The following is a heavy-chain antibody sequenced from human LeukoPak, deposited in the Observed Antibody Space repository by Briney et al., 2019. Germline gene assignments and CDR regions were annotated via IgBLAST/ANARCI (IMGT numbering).Heavy chain of an antibody. CDR2: ISSKSSYI. V-gene: IGHV3-21*01. CDR1: GFTFDDYG. CDR3: ARDLSVGSKPDLGFDY. D-gene: IGHD1-26*01. J-gene: IGHJ4*02. Sequence: GGSLRLSCAASGFTFDDYGMSWVRQAPGKGLEWVSFISSKSSYIYYTDSVKGRFTISRDNAKNSLYLQMNSLRAEDTAVYYCARDLSVGSKPDLGFDYWGQGTLVTVSS.